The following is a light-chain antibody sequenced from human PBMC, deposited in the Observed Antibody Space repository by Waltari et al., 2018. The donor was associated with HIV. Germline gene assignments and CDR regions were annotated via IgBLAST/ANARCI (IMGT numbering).Light chain of an antibody. J-gene: IGLJ2*01. CDR1: SSNIQSNP. V-gene: IGLV1-44*01. Sequence: QSVLTQTPSTSGTPGQRVTISCSGSSSNIQSNPVTWYQQFPGTAPKLLIPSNNQRPSGVPYRFSGAKSGASASLAISGLQSEDEAYYYCAAWDDSLNGEVFGGGTKLTVL. CDR2: SNN. CDR3: AAWDDSLNGEV.